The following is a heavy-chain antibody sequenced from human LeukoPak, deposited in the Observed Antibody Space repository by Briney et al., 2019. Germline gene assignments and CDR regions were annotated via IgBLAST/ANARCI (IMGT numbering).Heavy chain of an antibody. CDR3: ASSGWSTTFDY. Sequence: PSETLSLTCTVSGGSISSGDYYWRWIRQPPGKGLEWIGYIYYSGSTNYNPSLKSRVTISVDTSKNQFSLKLSSVTAADTAVYYCASSGWSTTFDYWGQGTLVTVS. CDR2: IYYSGST. J-gene: IGHJ4*02. D-gene: IGHD6-19*01. V-gene: IGHV4-61*08. CDR1: GGSISSGDYY.